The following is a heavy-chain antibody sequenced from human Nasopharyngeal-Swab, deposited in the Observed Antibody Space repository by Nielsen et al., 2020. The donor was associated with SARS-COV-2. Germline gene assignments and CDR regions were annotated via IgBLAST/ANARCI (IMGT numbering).Heavy chain of an antibody. CDR1: GYSFTSYW. Sequence: GGSLRHSCKGSGYSFTSYWISWVRQMPGKGLEWMGRIDPSDSYTNYSPSFQGHVTISADKSISTAYLQWSSLKASDTAMYYCARHWSDPGNWFDPWGQGTLVTVSS. J-gene: IGHJ5*02. CDR2: IDPSDSYT. V-gene: IGHV5-10-1*01. CDR3: ARHWSDPGNWFDP.